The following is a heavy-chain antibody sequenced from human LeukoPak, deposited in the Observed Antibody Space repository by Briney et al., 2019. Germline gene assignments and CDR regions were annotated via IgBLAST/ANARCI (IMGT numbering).Heavy chain of an antibody. J-gene: IGHJ5*02. CDR2: ISGSGGST. CDR1: GFAFSSYA. D-gene: IGHD2-2*01. Sequence: PGGSLRLSCAASGFAFSSYAMSWVRQAPGKGLEWVSAISGSGGSTYYADSVKGRFTISRDNSKNTLYLQMNSLRAEDTAVYYCAKELEVVPAEGWFDPWGQGTLVTVSS. V-gene: IGHV3-23*01. CDR3: AKELEVVPAEGWFDP.